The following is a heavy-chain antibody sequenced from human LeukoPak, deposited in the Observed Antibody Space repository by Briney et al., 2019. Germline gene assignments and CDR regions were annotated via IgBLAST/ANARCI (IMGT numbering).Heavy chain of an antibody. CDR3: ARDPGRYSSGWTFDY. Sequence: ASVKVSCKSSGYTFTSYYMHWVRQAPGQGLEWMGIINPSGGSTSYAQKFQGRVTMTRDTSTSTVYMELSSLRSEDTAVYYCARDPGRYSSGWTFDYWGQGTLVTVSS. V-gene: IGHV1-46*01. J-gene: IGHJ4*02. CDR2: INPSGGST. D-gene: IGHD6-19*01. CDR1: GYTFTSYY.